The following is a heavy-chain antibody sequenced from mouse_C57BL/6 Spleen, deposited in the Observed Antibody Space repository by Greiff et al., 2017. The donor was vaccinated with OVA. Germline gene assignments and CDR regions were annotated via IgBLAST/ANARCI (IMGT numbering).Heavy chain of an antibody. Sequence: KQSGAELVRPGASVTLSCKASGYTFTDYEMHWVKQTPVHGLEWIGAIDPETGGTAYNQKFKGKAILTADKSSSTAYMELRSLTSEDSAVYYCTIYYDYEKAWFAYWGQETLVTVSA. D-gene: IGHD2-4*01. CDR2: IDPETGGT. J-gene: IGHJ3*01. V-gene: IGHV1-15*01. CDR3: TIYYDYEKAWFAY. CDR1: GYTFTDYE.